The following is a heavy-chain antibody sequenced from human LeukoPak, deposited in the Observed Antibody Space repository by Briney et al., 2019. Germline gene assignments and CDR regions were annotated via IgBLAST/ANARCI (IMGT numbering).Heavy chain of an antibody. CDR3: ARQVARWLRFDY. V-gene: IGHV4-59*08. J-gene: IGHJ4*02. CDR1: GGSISSYY. CDR2: IYYSGST. Sequence: SETLSLTCTVSGGSISSYYWSWLRQPPGKGLEWIGYIYYSGSTNYNPSLKSRVTISVDTSKNQFSLKLSSVTAADTAVYYCARQVARWLRFDYWGQGTLVTVSS. D-gene: IGHD5-12*01.